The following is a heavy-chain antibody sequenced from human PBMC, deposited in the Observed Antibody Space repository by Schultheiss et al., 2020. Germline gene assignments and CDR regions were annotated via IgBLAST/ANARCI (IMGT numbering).Heavy chain of an antibody. Sequence: ETLSLTCAVYGASFSGYYWTWIRQPPGKGLEWVSSISGSGGGTYYTDSVKGRFTISRDNSKNTLYLQMNSLRAEDTAVYYCAKDAGYSYGYGYYYYYMDVWGKGTTVTSP. CDR1: GASFSGYY. CDR3: AKDAGYSYGYGYYYYYMDV. D-gene: IGHD5-18*01. V-gene: IGHV3-23*01. J-gene: IGHJ6*03. CDR2: ISGSGGGT.